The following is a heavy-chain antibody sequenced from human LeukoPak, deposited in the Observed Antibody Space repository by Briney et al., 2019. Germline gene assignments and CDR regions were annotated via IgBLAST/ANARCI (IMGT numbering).Heavy chain of an antibody. Sequence: PGGSLRLSCAASGYTFANYVINWVRQAPGKGLEWVSRINTGRHLTSYADSVKGRFTFSSDYSENFYLQMSNLRAEDTAVYYCATLSCHSNPFGPYAFDVWGQGILVTVSS. CDR2: INTGRHLT. D-gene: IGHD2/OR15-2a*01. CDR1: GYTFANYV. J-gene: IGHJ3*01. V-gene: IGHV3-23*01. CDR3: ATLSCHSNPFGPYAFDV.